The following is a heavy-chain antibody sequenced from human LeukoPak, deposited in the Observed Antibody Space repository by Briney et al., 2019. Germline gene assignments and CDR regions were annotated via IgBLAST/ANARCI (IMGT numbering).Heavy chain of an antibody. D-gene: IGHD5-12*01. Sequence: TGGSLRLSCEASGSSLSTYFISWIRQAPGKGLEWVSYITNSGRSTKYADAVKGRFTISRDNAKQSVYLEMTDLRAEDTAVYYCAREASGYYHVFDSWGQGTLVIVSA. V-gene: IGHV3-11*04. CDR3: AREASGYYHVFDS. CDR2: ITNSGRST. J-gene: IGHJ4*02. CDR1: GSSLSTYF.